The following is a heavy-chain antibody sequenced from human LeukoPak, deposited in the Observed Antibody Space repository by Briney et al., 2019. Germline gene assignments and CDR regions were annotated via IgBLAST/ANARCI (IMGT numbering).Heavy chain of an antibody. CDR1: GFTFSNAW. V-gene: IGHV3-15*07. CDR3: TTDHQRIDSSSWFGAPYYFDY. D-gene: IGHD6-13*01. Sequence: GGSLRLSCAASGFTFSNAWMNWVRQAPGKGLEWVGRIKSKTDGGTTDYAAPVKGRFTISRDDSKNTLYLQMNSLKTEDTAVYYCTTDHQRIDSSSWFGAPYYFDYWGQGTLVTVSS. CDR2: IKSKTDGGTT. J-gene: IGHJ4*02.